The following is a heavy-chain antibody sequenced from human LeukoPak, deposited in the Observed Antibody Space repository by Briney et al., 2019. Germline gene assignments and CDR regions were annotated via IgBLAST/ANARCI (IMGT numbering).Heavy chain of an antibody. CDR2: INPNSGGT. D-gene: IGHD2-21*01. CDR3: ARADRLHGGPYLIGP. CDR1: GYSFTDYY. J-gene: IGHJ5*02. V-gene: IGHV1-2*02. Sequence: ASVKVSCKTSGYSFTDYYMHWVRQAPGQGLEWMGWINPNSGGTSSAQKFQGRVTMARDTSITTVYMEMSWLTSDDTAIYYCARADRLHGGPYLIGPWGQGTLVTVSS.